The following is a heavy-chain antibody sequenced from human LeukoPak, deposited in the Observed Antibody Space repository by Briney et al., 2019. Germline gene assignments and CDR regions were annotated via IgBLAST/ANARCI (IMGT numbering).Heavy chain of an antibody. D-gene: IGHD2-2*01. CDR2: IHTSGST. J-gene: IGHJ4*02. CDR3: ARDPKYHIVVVPAAMADY. V-gene: IGHV4-4*07. Sequence: PSETLSLTCTVSGGSISIYYLSWIWQPAGKGLEWIGRIHTSGSTNYSPSLKSRVTMSVDTSKNQFSLKLNSATAADTALYYCARDPKYHIVVVPAAMADYWGQGTLVTVSS. CDR1: GGSISIYY.